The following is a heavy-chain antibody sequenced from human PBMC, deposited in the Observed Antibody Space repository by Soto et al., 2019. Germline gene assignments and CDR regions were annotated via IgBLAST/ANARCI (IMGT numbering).Heavy chain of an antibody. CDR2: TSGSGGST. CDR1: GFTFSSYA. V-gene: IGHV3-23*01. J-gene: IGHJ4*02. D-gene: IGHD6-19*01. CDR3: AEDVSSGWFYYFDQ. Sequence: EVQLLESGGGLVQPGGSLRLSCAAPGFTFSSYAMSWVRLAPGKGLKWVSATSGSGGSTYYEDSVKGRFTSSRDKSNNTLYLQKNILRAECRGVNYCAEDVSSGWFYYFDQWGQGAVVIVSS.